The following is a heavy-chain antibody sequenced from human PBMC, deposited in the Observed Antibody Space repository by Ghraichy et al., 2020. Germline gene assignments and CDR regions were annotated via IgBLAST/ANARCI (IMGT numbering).Heavy chain of an antibody. J-gene: IGHJ4*02. CDR1: GFTFSRYW. Sequence: GESLNISCAASGFTFSRYWMSWVRQAPGKGLEWVAHINEDGREKYYVASVEGRFTISRDNAKNSLYMQMNSLSAEDTAVYYCARVPTGSNRESHDYWGQGTLVTVSS. CDR2: INEDGREK. V-gene: IGHV3-7*04. CDR3: ARVPTGSNRESHDY. D-gene: IGHD2/OR15-2a*01.